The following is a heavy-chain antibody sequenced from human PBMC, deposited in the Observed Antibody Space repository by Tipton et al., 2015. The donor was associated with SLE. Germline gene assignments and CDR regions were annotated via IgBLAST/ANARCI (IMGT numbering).Heavy chain of an antibody. D-gene: IGHD2-8*01. CDR2: ISSSGDNT. V-gene: IGHV3-23*01. Sequence: SLRLSCAASGFTFSRYTMSWVRQAPGKGLEWVSTISSSGDNTHYADSVKGRFTISRDNSKNTLSLHMNSLRAEDTAVYYCARDNNGDVDYWGQGTLVTVSS. J-gene: IGHJ4*02. CDR1: GFTFSRYT. CDR3: ARDNNGDVDY.